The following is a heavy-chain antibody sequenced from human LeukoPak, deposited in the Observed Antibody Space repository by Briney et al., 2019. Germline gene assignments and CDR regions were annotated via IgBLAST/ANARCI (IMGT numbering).Heavy chain of an antibody. CDR3: ARQGGSYPTVDY. D-gene: IGHD1-26*01. CDR1: GYTFTSYD. Sequence: ASVKVSCKASGYTFTSYDINWVRQATGQGREWMGWMNPNSGNTGYAQKFQGRVTMTRNTSISTAYMELSSLRSEDTAVYYCARQGGSYPTVDYWGQGTLVTVSS. CDR2: MNPNSGNT. V-gene: IGHV1-8*01. J-gene: IGHJ4*02.